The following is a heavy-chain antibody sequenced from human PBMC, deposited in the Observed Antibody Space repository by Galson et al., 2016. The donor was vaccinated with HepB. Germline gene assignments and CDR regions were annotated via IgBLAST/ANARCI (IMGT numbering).Heavy chain of an antibody. Sequence: LSLTCTVSGGSISSYYWSWIRQPPGKGLEWIGYIYYSGSTNYNPSLKSRVTISLDTSKNQFSLKLSSVTTADTAVYYCARGVGLRFLAAWFDPWGQGTLVTVSS. CDR1: GGSISSYY. D-gene: IGHD3-3*01. J-gene: IGHJ5*02. CDR3: ARGVGLRFLAAWFDP. CDR2: IYYSGST. V-gene: IGHV4-59*01.